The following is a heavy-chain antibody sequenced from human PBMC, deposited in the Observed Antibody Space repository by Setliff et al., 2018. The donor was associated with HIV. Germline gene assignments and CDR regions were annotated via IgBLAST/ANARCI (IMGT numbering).Heavy chain of an antibody. CDR1: GDSITSHY. CDR3: ARLFRWLQFPDRFDS. D-gene: IGHD6-19*01. CDR2: IYFTGST. V-gene: IGHV4-59*11. Sequence: PSETLSLTCSVSGDSITSHYWSWIRQPPGKGLEWIGYIYFTGSTNYNPSLTSRVTISVDTSKNQFSLKLSSVTAADTAVYYCARLFRWLQFPDRFDSWGQGALVTVSS. J-gene: IGHJ4*02.